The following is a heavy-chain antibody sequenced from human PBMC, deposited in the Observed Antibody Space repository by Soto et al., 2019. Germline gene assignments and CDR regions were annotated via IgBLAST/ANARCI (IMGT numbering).Heavy chain of an antibody. CDR2: INPNSGGT. CDR3: ARERIAAAVPDYYGMDV. V-gene: IGHV1-2*04. Sequence: ASVKVSCKASGYTFTGYYMHWVRQAPGQGLEWMGWINPNSGGTNYAQKFQGWVTMTRDTSISTAYMELSRLRSDDTAVYYSARERIAAAVPDYYGMDVWGQGTTVTVS. J-gene: IGHJ6*02. D-gene: IGHD6-13*01. CDR1: GYTFTGYY.